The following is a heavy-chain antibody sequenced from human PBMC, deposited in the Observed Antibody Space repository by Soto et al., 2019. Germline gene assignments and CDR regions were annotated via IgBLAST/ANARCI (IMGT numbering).Heavy chain of an antibody. D-gene: IGHD6-19*01. CDR1: GFTFDDYA. Sequence: EVQLVESGGGLVQPGRSLRLSCAASGFTFDDYAMHWVRQAPGKGLEWVSGISWNSGSIGYADSVKGRFTISRDNAKNSLYLQMNSLRAEDTALYYCAKDIGFLGSGWYYFDYWGQGTLVTVSS. CDR3: AKDIGFLGSGWYYFDY. J-gene: IGHJ4*02. V-gene: IGHV3-9*01. CDR2: ISWNSGSI.